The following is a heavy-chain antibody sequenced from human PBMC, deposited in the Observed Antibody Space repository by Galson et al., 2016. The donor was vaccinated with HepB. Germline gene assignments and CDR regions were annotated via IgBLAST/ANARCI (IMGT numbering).Heavy chain of an antibody. J-gene: IGHJ4*02. CDR2: ISSYSSTI. CDR1: GFTFSSYS. V-gene: IGHV3-48*02. D-gene: IGHD2-21*02. Sequence: SLRLPCADSGFTFSSYSMNWVRQAPGKGLEWVSYISSYSSTIYHADSVKGRFTITRDNAKNSQYLQMNSLRDEDTAVYYCATGDTLLFRGDYWGQGTLVTVSS. CDR3: ATGDTLLFRGDY.